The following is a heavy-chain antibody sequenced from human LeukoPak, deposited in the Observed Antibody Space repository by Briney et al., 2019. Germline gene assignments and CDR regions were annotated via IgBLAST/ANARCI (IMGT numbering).Heavy chain of an antibody. J-gene: IGHJ4*02. V-gene: IGHV3-30-3*01. Sequence: GGSLRLTCAASGFTFYSFAFHWVRQAPGKGLEWVAAISYDGGNKIYADSVKGRFTISRDNSKNTLSLQVNSLRAEDTAVYYCAKDPGHCSGGSCYYRFDSWGQGTLVTVSS. CDR2: ISYDGGNK. D-gene: IGHD2-15*01. CDR3: AKDPGHCSGGSCYYRFDS. CDR1: GFTFYSFA.